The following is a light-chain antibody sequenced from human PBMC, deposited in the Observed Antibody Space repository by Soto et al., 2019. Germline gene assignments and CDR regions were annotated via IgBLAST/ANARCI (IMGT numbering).Light chain of an antibody. CDR1: SSDVGGYNY. Sequence: QSALTQPRSVSGSPGQSVTISCTGTSSDVGGYNYVSWYQQHPGKAPKLMIYDVSKRPSGVPDRFSGSKSGNTASLTIFGPQAEAEADYYCCSYAGSYVVFGGGTKRTVL. CDR3: CSYAGSYVV. CDR2: DVS. J-gene: IGLJ2*01. V-gene: IGLV2-11*01.